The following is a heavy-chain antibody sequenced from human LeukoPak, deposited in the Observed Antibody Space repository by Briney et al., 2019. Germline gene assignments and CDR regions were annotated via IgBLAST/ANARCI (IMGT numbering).Heavy chain of an antibody. CDR3: PRRKAVAGTGYFDY. CDR2: IYTSGST. CDR1: GGSISSYY. V-gene: IGHV4-4*09. Sequence: PSETLSLTCTVSGGSISSYYWSWIRQPPGKGLEWIGYIYTSGSTYYNPSLKSRVTISVDTSKNQFSLKLSSVTAADTAVYYCPRRKAVAGTGYFDYWGQGTLDTVSS. J-gene: IGHJ4*02. D-gene: IGHD6-19*01.